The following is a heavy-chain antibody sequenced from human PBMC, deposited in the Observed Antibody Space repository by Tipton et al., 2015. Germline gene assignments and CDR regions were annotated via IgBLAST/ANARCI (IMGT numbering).Heavy chain of an antibody. V-gene: IGHV4-61*01. CDR3: ARDLEHGMDV. D-gene: IGHD5-24*01. J-gene: IGHJ6*02. CDR1: GGSVSTSNYY. CDR2: ISYSGST. Sequence: TLSLTCTVSGGSVSTSNYYWGWIRQSPGKGLEWIGYISYSGSTNYNPSLKSRVTISVDTSKNQFSLTLNSVAAADTAVYYCARDLEHGMDVWGHGTTVTVSS.